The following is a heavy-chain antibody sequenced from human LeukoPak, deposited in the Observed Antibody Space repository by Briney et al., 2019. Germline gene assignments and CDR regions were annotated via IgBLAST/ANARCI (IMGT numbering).Heavy chain of an antibody. Sequence: ASVKVSCKASGYTFTGYYMHWVGQAPGQGLEWMGWINANSGGTDYAQKFQDRVTMTRDTSISTAYMELSRLRSDDTAVYYCARDGHGGNSFDYWGQGTLVTVSS. CDR2: INANSGGT. J-gene: IGHJ4*02. D-gene: IGHD4-23*01. CDR3: ARDGHGGNSFDY. CDR1: GYTFTGYY. V-gene: IGHV1-2*02.